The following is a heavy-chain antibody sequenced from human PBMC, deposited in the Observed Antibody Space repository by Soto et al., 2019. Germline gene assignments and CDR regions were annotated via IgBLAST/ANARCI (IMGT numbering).Heavy chain of an antibody. CDR1: VFTFSRYA. D-gene: IGHD3-10*01. Sequence: LXLSCSASVFTFSRYAMHWVRQAPGKGLEYVSAISSNGGSTYYADSVKGRFTISRDNSKNTLYLQMSSLRAEDTAVYYCVSWFGELLDGYYFDYWGQGTLVTVYS. V-gene: IGHV3-64D*06. CDR3: VSWFGELLDGYYFDY. CDR2: ISSNGGST. J-gene: IGHJ4*02.